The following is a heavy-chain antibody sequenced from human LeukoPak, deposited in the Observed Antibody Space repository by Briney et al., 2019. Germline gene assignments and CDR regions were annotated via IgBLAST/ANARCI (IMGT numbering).Heavy chain of an antibody. CDR1: GFTFSSYA. J-gene: IGHJ5*02. V-gene: IGHV3-30-3*01. CDR2: ISYDGSNK. D-gene: IGHD3-16*01. CDR3: ARDYPKGNRAGGGTSGNWFDP. Sequence: PGRSLRLSCAASGFTFSSYAMHWVRQAPGKGLEWVAVISYDGSNKYYADSVKGRFTISRDNSKNTLYLQMNSLRAEDTAVYYCARDYPKGNRAGGGTSGNWFDPWGQGTLVTVSS.